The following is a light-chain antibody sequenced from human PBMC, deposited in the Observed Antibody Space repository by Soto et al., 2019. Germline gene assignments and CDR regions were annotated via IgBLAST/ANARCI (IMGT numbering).Light chain of an antibody. J-gene: IGKJ1*01. CDR3: QQYGSSPRT. V-gene: IGKV3-20*01. Sequence: EIVFTQSPGTLSLSPGERATLSCRASQSVSSSYLAWYQQKPGQAPRLLIYGASSRATGIPDRFSGSGSGTDFILTISRLEPEDFAVYYCQQYGSSPRTFGQGTKVDIK. CDR1: QSVSSSY. CDR2: GAS.